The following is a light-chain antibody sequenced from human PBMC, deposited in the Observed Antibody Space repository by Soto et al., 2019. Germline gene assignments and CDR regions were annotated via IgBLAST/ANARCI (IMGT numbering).Light chain of an antibody. V-gene: IGKV1-5*01. CDR2: DAS. Sequence: DIQMTQSPSTLPASVGDRVTITCRASQTISSWLAWYQQKPGKAPDLLIYDASRGAGGVPARFSGSESGTEFTLTISSLQPDDFTAYFCQQYDNYPTFGQGTKVDIK. CDR1: QTISSW. J-gene: IGKJ1*01. CDR3: QQYDNYPT.